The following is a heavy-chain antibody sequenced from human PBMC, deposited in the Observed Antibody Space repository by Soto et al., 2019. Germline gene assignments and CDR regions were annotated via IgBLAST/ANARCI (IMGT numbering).Heavy chain of an antibody. V-gene: IGHV4-39*01. Sequence: SETLSLTCTVSGDSISNNNYYLGCIRQPPGKGLEWIGNIYYSGSTYYSPSLKSRVTIFVDTSKSQFSLQLSSVTAADTAVYYCVRSTRGAFDYWGQGTLVTVSS. CDR3: VRSTRGAFDY. D-gene: IGHD1-26*01. J-gene: IGHJ4*02. CDR2: IYYSGST. CDR1: GDSISNNNYY.